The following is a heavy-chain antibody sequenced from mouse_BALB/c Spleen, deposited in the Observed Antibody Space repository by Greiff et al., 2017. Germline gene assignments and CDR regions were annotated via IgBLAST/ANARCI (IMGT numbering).Heavy chain of an antibody. CDR1: GFSLTSYG. V-gene: IGHV2-9*02. CDR2: IWAGGST. J-gene: IGHJ4*01. CDR3: AREGDGNYVAMDY. Sequence: VQVVESGPGLVAPSQSLSITCTVSGFSLTSYGVHWVRQPPGKGLEWLGVIWAGGSTNYNSALMSRLSISKDNSKSQVFLKMNSLQTDDTAMYYCAREGDGNYVAMDYWGQGTSVTVSS. D-gene: IGHD2-1*01.